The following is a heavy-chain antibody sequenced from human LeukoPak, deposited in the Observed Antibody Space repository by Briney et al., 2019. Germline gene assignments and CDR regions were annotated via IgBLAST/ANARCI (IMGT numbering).Heavy chain of an antibody. CDR3: AKDGRIAVTGWDFDY. CDR2: ISWNSGSI. D-gene: IGHD6-19*01. CDR1: GFTFDDYA. V-gene: IGHV3-9*01. Sequence: PGGSLRPSCAASGFTFDDYAMHWVRQAPGKGLEWVSGISWNSGSIGYADSVKGRFTISRDNAKNSLYLQMNSLRAGDTALYYCAKDGRIAVTGWDFDYWGQGTLVTVSS. J-gene: IGHJ4*02.